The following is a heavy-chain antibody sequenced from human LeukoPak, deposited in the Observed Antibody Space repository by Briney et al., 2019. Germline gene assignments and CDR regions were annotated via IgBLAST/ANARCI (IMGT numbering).Heavy chain of an antibody. V-gene: IGHV4-39*07. Sequence: SETLSLTCTVSNGSISSSSYYWGWIRQPPGKGLEWIGSIYYSGTTYCNPSLKSRVTISLDTSKNQFSLKLSSVTAADTAVYYCARDKGGLGRGYYYMDVWGKGTTVTVSS. J-gene: IGHJ6*03. D-gene: IGHD3/OR15-3a*01. CDR2: IYYSGTT. CDR1: NGSISSSSYY. CDR3: ARDKGGLGRGYYYMDV.